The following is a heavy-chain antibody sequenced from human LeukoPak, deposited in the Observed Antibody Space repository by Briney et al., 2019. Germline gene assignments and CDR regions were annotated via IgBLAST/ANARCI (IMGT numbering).Heavy chain of an antibody. Sequence: GGSLRLSCAASGFTFSNYAMSWVRQAPGKGLEWVSSISGGETTSYADSSKGRFTISRDNSQNTLYLQMNSLRAEDTAVYYCARDYADYVGYFFFDYWGQGTLVTVSS. V-gene: IGHV3-23*01. J-gene: IGHJ4*02. D-gene: IGHD4-17*01. CDR2: ISGGETT. CDR1: GFTFSNYA. CDR3: ARDYADYVGYFFFDY.